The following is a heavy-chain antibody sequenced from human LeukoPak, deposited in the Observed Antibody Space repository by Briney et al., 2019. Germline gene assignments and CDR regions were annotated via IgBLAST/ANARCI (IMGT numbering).Heavy chain of an antibody. CDR3: VREVNHYGLRRNSFDP. CDR2: IYYSGST. D-gene: IGHD3-10*01. V-gene: IGHV4-59*12. J-gene: IGHJ5*02. Sequence: PSETLSLTCTVSGGSISSYYWSWIRQPPGKGLEWIGYIYYSGSTYYNPSLKSRLTISLDTSNNQFSLKLSSVTAADTAAYYCVREVNHYGLRRNSFDPWGQGSKVTVSS. CDR1: GGSISSYY.